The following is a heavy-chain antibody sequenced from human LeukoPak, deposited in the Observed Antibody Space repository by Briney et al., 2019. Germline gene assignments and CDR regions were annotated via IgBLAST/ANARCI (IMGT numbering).Heavy chain of an antibody. Sequence: PSETLSLTCTVSGGSISSYYWSWIRQPPGKGLEWIGYIYYSGSTNYNPSLKSRVTISVDTSKNQFSPKLSSVTAADTAVYYCAREDIAAAGQGWFDPWGQGTLVTVSS. CDR3: AREDIAAAGQGWFDP. D-gene: IGHD6-13*01. J-gene: IGHJ5*02. CDR2: IYYSGST. CDR1: GGSISSYY. V-gene: IGHV4-59*01.